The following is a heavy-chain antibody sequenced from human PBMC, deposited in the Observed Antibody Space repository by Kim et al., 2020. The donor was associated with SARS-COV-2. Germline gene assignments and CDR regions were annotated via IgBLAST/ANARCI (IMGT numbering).Heavy chain of an antibody. V-gene: IGHV4-39*01. CDR3: ARHDRDYGMDV. Sequence: YYNPSLTGRVTISVDTSKNQFSLELSSVTAADTAVYYCARHDRDYGMDVWGQGTTVTVSS. J-gene: IGHJ6*02. D-gene: IGHD3-10*01.